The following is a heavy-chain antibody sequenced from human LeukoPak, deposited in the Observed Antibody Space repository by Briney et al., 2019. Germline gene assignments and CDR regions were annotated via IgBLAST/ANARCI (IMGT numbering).Heavy chain of an antibody. D-gene: IGHD3-10*01. CDR2: IKQDGSEK. CDR1: GFTFSDYW. J-gene: IGHJ4*02. V-gene: IGHV3-7*01. Sequence: GGSLRLSCAGSGFTFSDYWMHWVRQAPGKGLEWVANIKQDGSEKFYVDSVKGRFTISRDNAKNSLYLQMNSLRAEDTAVYYCARHQYGSGSYTFDYWGQGTLVTVSS. CDR3: ARHQYGSGSYTFDY.